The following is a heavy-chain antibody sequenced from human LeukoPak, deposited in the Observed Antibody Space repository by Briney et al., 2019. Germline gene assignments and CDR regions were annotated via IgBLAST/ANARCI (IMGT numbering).Heavy chain of an antibody. CDR2: IYYSGST. CDR3: ARENSGSYYGLVDY. J-gene: IGHJ4*02. CDR1: GGSIRSYY. D-gene: IGHD1-26*01. V-gene: IGHV4-59*01. Sequence: SETLSLTCTVSGGSIRSYYWSWIRQPPGKGLEWIGYIYYSGSTNYNPSLKSRVTISVDTSKNQFSLKLSSVTAADTAVYYCARENSGSYYGLVDYWGQGTLVTVSS.